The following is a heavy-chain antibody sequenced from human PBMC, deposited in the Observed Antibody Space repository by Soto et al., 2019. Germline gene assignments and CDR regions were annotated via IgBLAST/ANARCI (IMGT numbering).Heavy chain of an antibody. CDR2: INTYNGNS. Sequence: QVQLVQSAAEVKKPGASVKVSCKASGYTLTNYAISWVRQAPGQGPEWMGWINTYNGNSNYAQKFQGRVTMTTDTSTNTAYMELRSLTSDDTAGYYCARDCTGGSCFGIYWGQGTLVTVSS. D-gene: IGHD2-15*01. CDR1: GYTLTNYA. V-gene: IGHV1-18*01. J-gene: IGHJ4*02. CDR3: ARDCTGGSCFGIY.